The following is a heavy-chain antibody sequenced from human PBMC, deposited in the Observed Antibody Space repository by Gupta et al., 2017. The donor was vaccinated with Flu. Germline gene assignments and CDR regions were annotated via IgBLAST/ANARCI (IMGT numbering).Heavy chain of an antibody. CDR3: ADDSSGYYSGPDY. CDR1: SSNNY. V-gene: IGHV4-39*01. J-gene: IGHJ4*02. Sequence: SSNNYWAWIRQPPGKGLEWIGSFHYSGRTYYNPALKSRVTISVDTSKNQFSLKMRSVTAADTAIYYFADDSSGYYSGPDYGGQGTMVTVYS. D-gene: IGHD3-22*01. CDR2: FHYSGRT.